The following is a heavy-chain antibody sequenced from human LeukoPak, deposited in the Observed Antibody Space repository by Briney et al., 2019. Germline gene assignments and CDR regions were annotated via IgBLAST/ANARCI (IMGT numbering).Heavy chain of an antibody. V-gene: IGHV4-39*01. Sequence: PSETLSLTCTVYGGSISSSSYYWGWIRQPPGKGLEWIGSIYYSGSTYYNPSLKSRVTISVDTSKNQFSLKLSSVTAADTAVYYCARHPARGLYYYYMDVWGKGTTVTVSS. CDR3: ARHPARGLYYYYMDV. D-gene: IGHD3-10*01. CDR2: IYYSGST. CDR1: GGSISSSSYY. J-gene: IGHJ6*03.